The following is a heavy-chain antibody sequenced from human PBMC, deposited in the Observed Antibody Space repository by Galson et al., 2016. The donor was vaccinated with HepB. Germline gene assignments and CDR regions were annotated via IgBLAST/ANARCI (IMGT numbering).Heavy chain of an antibody. D-gene: IGHD1-26*01. CDR1: GFSLSTTGIR. V-gene: IGHV2-70*04. Sequence: PALVKPTQTLTLTCTFSGFSLSTTGIRVSWIRQPPGKALEWLARIDWDDDKFYSTSLKTRLAISKDTSKNQVVLTMTNVDPADTATYYCSRITVGSPFSFDSWGQGALVTVSS. CDR2: IDWDDDK. J-gene: IGHJ4*02. CDR3: SRITVGSPFSFDS.